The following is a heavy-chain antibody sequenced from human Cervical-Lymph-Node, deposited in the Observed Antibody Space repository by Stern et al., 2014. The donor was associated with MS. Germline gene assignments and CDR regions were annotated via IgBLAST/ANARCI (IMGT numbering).Heavy chain of an antibody. J-gene: IGHJ6*02. CDR2: IYSGGST. Sequence: EVQLVESGGGLIQPGGSLRLSCAASGFTVSSNYMSWVRQAPGEGLEWVSVIYSGGSTYYADSVKGRFTISRDNSKNTLYLQMNSLRAEDTAVYYCARDIVVVVAATYYYYGMDVWGQGTTVTVSS. CDR1: GFTVSSNY. D-gene: IGHD2-15*01. CDR3: ARDIVVVVAATYYYYGMDV. V-gene: IGHV3-53*01.